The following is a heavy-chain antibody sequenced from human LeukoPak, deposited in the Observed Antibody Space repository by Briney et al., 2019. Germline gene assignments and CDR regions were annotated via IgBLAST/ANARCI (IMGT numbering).Heavy chain of an antibody. CDR1: GFTFSSYG. V-gene: IGHV3-21*04. Sequence: GGSLRLSCAASGFTFSSYGMNWVRQAPGKGLEWVSSISSSSSYIYYADSVKGRFTISRDNAKNSLYLQMNSLRAEDTAVYYCARDRGYGSTPDHWGQGTLVTVSS. D-gene: IGHD5-18*01. J-gene: IGHJ4*02. CDR2: ISSSSSYI. CDR3: ARDRGYGSTPDH.